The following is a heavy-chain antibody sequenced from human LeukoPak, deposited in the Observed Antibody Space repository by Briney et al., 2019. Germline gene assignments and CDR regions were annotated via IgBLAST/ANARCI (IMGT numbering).Heavy chain of an antibody. V-gene: IGHV4-59*08. Sequence: PSETLSLTCTVSGGSISSYYWSWIRQPPGKGLEWIGYIYYSGSTNYNPSLKSRVTISVDTSKNQFSLKLSSVTAADTAVYYCARRHYGSGRSGLDPWGQGTLVTVSS. CDR2: IYYSGST. J-gene: IGHJ5*02. CDR3: ARRHYGSGRSGLDP. D-gene: IGHD3-10*01. CDR1: GGSISSYY.